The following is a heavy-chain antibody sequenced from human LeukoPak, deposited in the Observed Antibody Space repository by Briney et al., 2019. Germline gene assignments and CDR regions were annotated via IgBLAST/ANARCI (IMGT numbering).Heavy chain of an antibody. D-gene: IGHD6-6*01. CDR2: ISYDGSNK. CDR3: STGARQTATRDY. V-gene: IGHV3-30*01. CDR1: GFTFSSYA. J-gene: IGHJ4*02. Sequence: GGSLRLSCAASGFTFSSYAMHWVRQAPGKGLEWVAVISYDGSNKYYADSVKGRFTISRDNSKHTLYLQMNSLRAEDTAVYYCSTGARQTATRDYWGQGTLGTVSS.